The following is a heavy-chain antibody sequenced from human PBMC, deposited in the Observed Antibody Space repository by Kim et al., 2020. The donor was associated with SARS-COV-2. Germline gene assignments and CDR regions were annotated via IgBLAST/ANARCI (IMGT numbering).Heavy chain of an antibody. CDR3: VKADYEFYYYYGMDV. J-gene: IGHJ6*02. V-gene: IGHV3-64D*06. D-gene: IGHD4-17*01. CDR2: ISSNGGSS. Sequence: GGSLRLSCSASGFTFSSYAMHWVRQAPGKGLEYVSAISSNGGSSYYADSVKGRFTISRDNSMNTLYLQMSSLRAEDTAVYYCVKADYEFYYYYGMDVWGQGTTVTVSS. CDR1: GFTFSSYA.